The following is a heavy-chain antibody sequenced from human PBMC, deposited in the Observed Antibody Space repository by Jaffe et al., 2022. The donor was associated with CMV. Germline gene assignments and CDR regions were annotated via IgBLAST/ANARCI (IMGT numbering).Heavy chain of an antibody. CDR2: IDSGGDT. J-gene: IGHJ6*02. D-gene: IGHD4-17*01. CDR1: GFSVRNNY. V-gene: IGHV3-53*01. Sequence: EVQLVESGGGLIQPGGSLRLSCAASGFSVRNNYMSWVRQAPGQGLEWVSVIDSGGDTYYAVSVKGRFTISRDHSKNTLYFQMNSLRAEDTAVYYCARGGGTTVPMDIWGQGTTVTVS. CDR3: ARGGGTTVPMDI.